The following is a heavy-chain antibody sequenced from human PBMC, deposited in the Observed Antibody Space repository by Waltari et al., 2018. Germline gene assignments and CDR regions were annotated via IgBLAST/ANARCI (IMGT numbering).Heavy chain of an antibody. J-gene: IGHJ1*01. D-gene: IGHD6-19*01. Sequence: QVQLQESGPGLVKPSQTLSLTCPVSGGSISSGGYSWSWIRQHPGKGLEWIGYIYHSGSTYYNPSLKSRVTISVDRSKNQFSLKLSSVTAADTAVYYCARTSPGIAVAGTGYFQHWGQGTLVTVSS. CDR3: ARTSPGIAVAGTGYFQH. CDR2: IYHSGST. V-gene: IGHV4-30-2*01. CDR1: GGSISSGGYS.